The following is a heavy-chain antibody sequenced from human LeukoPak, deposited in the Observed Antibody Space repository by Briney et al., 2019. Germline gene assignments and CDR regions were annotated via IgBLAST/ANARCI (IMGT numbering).Heavy chain of an antibody. D-gene: IGHD4-23*01. CDR2: ISGGGGST. Sequence: GGSLRLSCAASGFTFTSYSMNWVRQAPGKGLEWASTISGGGGSTYYADSVKGRFTISRDNSKNTLYLQMNSLRAEDTAVYYCAKGTTTLVVTKIDYWGQGTLVTVSS. CDR3: AKGTTTLVVTKIDY. V-gene: IGHV3-23*01. CDR1: GFTFTSYS. J-gene: IGHJ4*02.